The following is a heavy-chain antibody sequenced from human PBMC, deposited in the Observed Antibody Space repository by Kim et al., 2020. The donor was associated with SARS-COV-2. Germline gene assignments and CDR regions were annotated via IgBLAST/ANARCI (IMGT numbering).Heavy chain of an antibody. CDR1: GDSISSNNW. Sequence: SETLSLTCAVSGDSISSNNWWSWVRQSPGKGLEWIGEVHRSGSTNYNPSLNSRVSILLDKSANQFSLKMNSVTAADTAIYYCAALGYCSGDDCFSTRWGQGILVTISS. J-gene: IGHJ4*02. CDR2: VHRSGST. CDR3: AALGYCSGDDCFSTR. D-gene: IGHD2-15*01. V-gene: IGHV4-4*02.